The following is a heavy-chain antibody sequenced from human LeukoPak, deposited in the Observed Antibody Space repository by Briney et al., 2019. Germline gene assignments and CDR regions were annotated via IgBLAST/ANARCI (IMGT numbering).Heavy chain of an antibody. CDR1: GGSISSYY. V-gene: IGHV4-4*07. CDR3: ARSGANYYGSGVVDY. Sequence: SETLSLTCTVSGGSISSYYWSWIRQPAGKGLEWIGRIYTSGSTYYNPSPKSRVTISVDTSKNQFSLKLSSVTAADTAVYYCARSGANYYGSGVVDYWGQGTLVTVSS. D-gene: IGHD3-10*01. J-gene: IGHJ4*02. CDR2: IYTSGST.